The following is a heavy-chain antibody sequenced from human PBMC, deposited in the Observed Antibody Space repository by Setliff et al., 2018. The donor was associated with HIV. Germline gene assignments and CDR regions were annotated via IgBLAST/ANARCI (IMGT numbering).Heavy chain of an antibody. D-gene: IGHD3-16*02. J-gene: IGHJ4*02. CDR1: GYTFTSYG. CDR3: ARNMITFGGVIVSFDY. V-gene: IGHV1-18*01. CDR2: ISAYNGNT. Sequence: GASVMVSCKASGYTFTSYGISWVRQAPGQGLEWMGWISAYNGNTNYAQKLQGRVTMTTDTSTSTAYMELRSLRSDDTAVYYCARNMITFGGVIVSFDYWGQGTLVTVSS.